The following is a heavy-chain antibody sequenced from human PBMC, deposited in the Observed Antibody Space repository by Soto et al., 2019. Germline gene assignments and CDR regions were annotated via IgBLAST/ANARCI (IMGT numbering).Heavy chain of an antibody. CDR2: IYYSGST. V-gene: IGHV4-59*01. D-gene: IGHD2-15*01. CDR1: GGSISSYY. Sequence: SETLSLTCTVSGGSISSYYWSWIRQPPGKGLEWIGYIYYSGSTNYNPSLKSRVTISVDTSKNQFSLKLSSVTAADTAVYYCARTERAIGYCSGGSCYYYYYGMDVWGQGTTVTVSS. J-gene: IGHJ6*02. CDR3: ARTERAIGYCSGGSCYYYYYGMDV.